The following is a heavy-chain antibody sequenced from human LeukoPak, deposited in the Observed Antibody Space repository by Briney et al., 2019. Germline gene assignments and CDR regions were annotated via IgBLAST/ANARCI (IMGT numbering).Heavy chain of an antibody. J-gene: IGHJ4*02. CDR1: GGSISSYS. Sequence: SETLSLTCTVSGGSISSYSWSWIRQPAGKGLEWIGRIYTSGSTNYNPSLKSRVTMSVDTSKNQFSLKLSSVTAADTAVYYCASQSFDFCSGYFDYWGQGTLVTVSS. CDR3: ASQSFDFCSGYFDY. V-gene: IGHV4-4*07. D-gene: IGHD3-3*01. CDR2: IYTSGST.